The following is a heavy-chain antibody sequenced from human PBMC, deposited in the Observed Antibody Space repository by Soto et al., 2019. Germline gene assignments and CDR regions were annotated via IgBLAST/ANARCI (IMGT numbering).Heavy chain of an antibody. CDR2: IYYSGST. CDR1: GGSISSGVYY. V-gene: IGHV4-31*03. J-gene: IGHJ5*02. Sequence: SETLSLTCTVSGGSISSGVYYWSWIRQHPGKGLEWIGYIYYSGSTYYNPSLKSRVTISVDTSKNQFSLKLSSVTAADTAVYYCARSNSRVNWFDPWGQGTLVTVSS. D-gene: IGHD6-13*01. CDR3: ARSNSRVNWFDP.